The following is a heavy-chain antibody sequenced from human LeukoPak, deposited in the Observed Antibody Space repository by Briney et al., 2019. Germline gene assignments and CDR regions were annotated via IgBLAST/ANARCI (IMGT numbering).Heavy chain of an antibody. CDR2: INPNSGGT. V-gene: IGHV1-2*02. CDR1: GYTFSAYY. D-gene: IGHD7-27*01. CDR3: ARTFRPTGAVAYFDY. J-gene: IGHJ4*02. Sequence: ASVRVSCVGSGYTFSAYYLHWVRQAPGQGLEWMGWINPNSGGTNYAQKFVGRVTMTRDTSISTAYMELSRLRSDDTAVYYCARTFRPTGAVAYFDYWGEGTVVNVSS.